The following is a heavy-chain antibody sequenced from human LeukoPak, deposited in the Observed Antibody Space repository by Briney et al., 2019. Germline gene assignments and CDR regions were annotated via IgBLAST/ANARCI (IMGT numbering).Heavy chain of an antibody. Sequence: GGSLRLSCAASGFTFSSYAMHWVRQAPGKGLEWVAVISYDGSNKYYADSVKGRFTISRDNSKNTLYLQMNSLRAEDTAVYYCAREASPDYYDSSGPFNYWGQGTLVTVSS. J-gene: IGHJ4*02. CDR2: ISYDGSNK. D-gene: IGHD3-22*01. CDR3: AREASPDYYDSSGPFNY. CDR1: GFTFSSYA. V-gene: IGHV3-30-3*01.